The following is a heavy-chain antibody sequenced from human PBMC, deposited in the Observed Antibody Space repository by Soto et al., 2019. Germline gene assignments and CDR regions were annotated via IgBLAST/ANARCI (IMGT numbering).Heavy chain of an antibody. CDR1: GFTFSSYG. CDR2: ISYDGTIT. J-gene: IGHJ6*02. Sequence: GGSLRLSCAASGFTFSSYGMHWVRQAPGKGLEWVALISYDGTITYYADSVKGRFTISRDNSANTLYLQMNSLRAEDTSVYYCANTLTPYSGTYHSYYFPMDVCGQGTTVTGSS. D-gene: IGHD1-26*01. V-gene: IGHV3-30*18. CDR3: ANTLTPYSGTYHSYYFPMDV.